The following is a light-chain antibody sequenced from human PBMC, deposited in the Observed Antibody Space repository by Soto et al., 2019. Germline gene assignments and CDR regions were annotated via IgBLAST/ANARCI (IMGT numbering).Light chain of an antibody. Sequence: EILLTQSPDTLSLSPGERATLSCRAAQSVGTRLAWYQHKTGQAPRLLISGASSRATGIPDRFTGSGSETSFARTISRLEPEDFALYYCQHYQSGHPITFGQGTRLEIK. V-gene: IGKV3-20*01. CDR2: GAS. J-gene: IGKJ5*01. CDR3: QHYQSGHPIT. CDR1: QSVGTR.